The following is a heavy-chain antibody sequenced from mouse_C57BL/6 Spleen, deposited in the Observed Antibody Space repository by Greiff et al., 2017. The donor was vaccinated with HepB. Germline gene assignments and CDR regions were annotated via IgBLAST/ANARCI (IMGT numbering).Heavy chain of an antibody. D-gene: IGHD1-1*01. V-gene: IGHV5-16*01. CDR1: GFTFSDYY. J-gene: IGHJ2*01. CDR3: ARDGDYGSSYYFDY. Sequence: EVKLVECEGGLVQPGSSMKLSCTASGFTFSDYYMAWVRQVPEKGLEWVANINYDGSSTYYLDSLKSRFIISRDSAKNILYLQMSSLKSEDTATYYCARDGDYGSSYYFDYWGQGTTLTVSS. CDR2: INYDGSST.